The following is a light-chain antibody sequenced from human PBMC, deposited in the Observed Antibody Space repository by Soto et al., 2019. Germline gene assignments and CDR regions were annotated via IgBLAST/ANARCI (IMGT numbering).Light chain of an antibody. Sequence: DIQMTQSPSTLSASVGDRVTITCRASQSISSWLAWYQQEPGKAPRLLIYDASNLESGVPSRFSGSGSGAEFTLTISSLQPDDFATYYCQQYNSYSRTFGQGTKVEI. J-gene: IGKJ1*01. CDR2: DAS. V-gene: IGKV1-5*01. CDR3: QQYNSYSRT. CDR1: QSISSW.